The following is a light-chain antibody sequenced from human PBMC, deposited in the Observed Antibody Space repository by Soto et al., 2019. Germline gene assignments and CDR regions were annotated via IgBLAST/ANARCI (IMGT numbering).Light chain of an antibody. Sequence: QSVLTQPASVSGSPGQSITISCTGTSSDVGSYNLVSWYQQHPGKAPKLMIYEGSERPSGVSNRFSGSKSGNTASLTISGLQAEDEADYYCCSYAGDSTLIFGGGTQLTVL. J-gene: IGLJ2*01. CDR1: SSDVGSYNL. V-gene: IGLV2-23*01. CDR3: CSYAGDSTLI. CDR2: EGS.